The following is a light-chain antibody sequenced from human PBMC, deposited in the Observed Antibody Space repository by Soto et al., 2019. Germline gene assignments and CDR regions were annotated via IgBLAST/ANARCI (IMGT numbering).Light chain of an antibody. CDR1: QSVMGSY. CDR2: HAS. J-gene: IGKJ3*01. Sequence: EIVLTQSPGTLSLSPGERATLSCRASQSVMGSYLAWYQQKPGQAPRLLIFHASTRATGIPDRFSGSGSGTHFTVTVSRLEPEDSEVYYCHQYGISQFNFGPGTKVNIX. CDR3: HQYGISQFN. V-gene: IGKV3-20*01.